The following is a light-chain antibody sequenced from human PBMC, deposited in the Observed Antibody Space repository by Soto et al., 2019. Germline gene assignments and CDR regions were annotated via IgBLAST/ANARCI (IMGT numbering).Light chain of an antibody. V-gene: IGLV2-8*01. CDR2: EVS. J-gene: IGLJ1*01. CDR3: SSYAGSNKSV. Sequence: QSVLTQPPSASGSPGQSFTISCTGTSXDVGGYNYVSWYQQHPGKAPKLMIYEVSKRPSGVPDRFSGSKSGNTASLTVSGLQPEDEADYYCSSYAGSNKSVFGTGTKVTVL. CDR1: SXDVGGYNY.